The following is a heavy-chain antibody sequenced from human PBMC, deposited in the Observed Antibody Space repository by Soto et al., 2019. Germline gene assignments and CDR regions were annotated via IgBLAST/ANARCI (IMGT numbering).Heavy chain of an antibody. D-gene: IGHD6-6*01. CDR1: RFTYSTYI. CDR2: ISYDGNNK. V-gene: IGHV3-30-3*01. Sequence: PGWSQRLSCAASRFTYSTYIMHWVRQAQGKGLKRVAVISYDGNNKFYADYEKCRFTISRDSTKQTLYLQMNSMRPDDTAMYYCARYWVSPIEYTYNEGTDFDDWGQG. CDR3: ARYWVSPIEYTYNEGTDFDD. J-gene: IGHJ4*02.